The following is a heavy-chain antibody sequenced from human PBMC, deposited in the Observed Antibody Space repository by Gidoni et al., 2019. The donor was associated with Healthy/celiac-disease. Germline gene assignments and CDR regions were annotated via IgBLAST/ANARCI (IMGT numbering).Heavy chain of an antibody. D-gene: IGHD3-22*01. Sequence: STYYNPSLKSRVTISVDTSKNQFSLKLSSVTAADTAVYYCARVLTPFSGYYLDYWGQGTLVTVSS. CDR3: ARVLTPFSGYYLDY. CDR2: ST. V-gene: IGHV4-31*02. J-gene: IGHJ4*02.